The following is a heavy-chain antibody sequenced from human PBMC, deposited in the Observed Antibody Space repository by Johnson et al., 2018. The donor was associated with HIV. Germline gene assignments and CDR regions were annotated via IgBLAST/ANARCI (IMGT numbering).Heavy chain of an antibody. J-gene: IGHJ3*02. CDR2: ISYDGSNK. CDR3: AKALGIVVVLDAFDI. Sequence: QVQLVESGGGVVQPGRSLRLSCSASGFTFSSYAMHWVRQAPGKGLVWVAIISYDGSNKYYADSVKGRFTISRDNAKNSLYLQMNSLRAEDAALYYCAKALGIVVVLDAFDIWGQGTMVTVSS. CDR1: GFTFSSYA. V-gene: IGHV3-30-3*01. D-gene: IGHD3-22*01.